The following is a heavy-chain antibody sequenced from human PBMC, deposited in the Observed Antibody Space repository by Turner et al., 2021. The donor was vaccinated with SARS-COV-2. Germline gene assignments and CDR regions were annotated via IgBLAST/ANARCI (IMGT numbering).Heavy chain of an antibody. Sequence: QVQLVQSGNEVRNPGASVKVSCRASGYRFNGYYIHWVRQAPGQGLEWMGWINPNTGATNYAQKSQGRVTLTRDTSIRTVYMELTRLRADDTAVYYCAKDSGAVDGSFDFWGQGSLVAVSS. D-gene: IGHD3-10*01. CDR1: GYRFNGYY. CDR2: INPNTGAT. CDR3: AKDSGAVDGSFDF. V-gene: IGHV1-2*02. J-gene: IGHJ4*02.